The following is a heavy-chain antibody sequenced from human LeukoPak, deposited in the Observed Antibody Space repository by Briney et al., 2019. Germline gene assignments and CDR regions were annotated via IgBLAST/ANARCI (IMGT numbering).Heavy chain of an antibody. J-gene: IGHJ3*02. CDR1: GGSISSHY. V-gene: IGHV4-59*11. CDR2: IYYSGNT. Sequence: SETLFLTCTVSGGSISSHYWSWIRQPPGKGLEWIGYIYYSGNTNYNPSLKSRVTISVDTSKNQFSLKLSSVTAADTAVYYCARAQLYYDVWSGYLDIWGQGTLVTVSS. D-gene: IGHD3-3*01. CDR3: ARAQLYYDVWSGYLDI.